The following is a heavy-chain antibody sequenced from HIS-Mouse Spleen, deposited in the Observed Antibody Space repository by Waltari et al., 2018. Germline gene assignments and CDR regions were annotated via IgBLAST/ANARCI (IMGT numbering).Heavy chain of an antibody. V-gene: IGHV3-7*01. Sequence: EVQLVESGGGLVQPGGSLRLSGAAAGFTFSSYWMSWVRQAPGKGLEWVANIKQDGSEKYYVDSVKGRFTISRDNAKNSLYLQMNSLRAEDTAVYYCARDRSSSSYYYYGMDVWDQGP. CDR3: ARDRSSSSYYYYGMDV. D-gene: IGHD6-6*01. J-gene: IGHJ6*02. CDR2: IKQDGSEK. CDR1: GFTFSSYW.